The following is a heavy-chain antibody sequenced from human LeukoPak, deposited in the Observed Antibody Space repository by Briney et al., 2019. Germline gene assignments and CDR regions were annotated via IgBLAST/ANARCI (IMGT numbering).Heavy chain of an antibody. Sequence: DSMKVSCKVSGYSLTELSMHWVRQAPGKGLEWMGGFVPEDGETIYGQKFQGRVTMTEDTSTDTAYMELSSLRSEDTAVYYCATDWGDGYKKSRGHYFDYWGQGTLVTVSS. D-gene: IGHD5-24*01. J-gene: IGHJ4*02. V-gene: IGHV1-24*01. CDR2: FVPEDGET. CDR1: GYSLTELS. CDR3: ATDWGDGYKKSRGHYFDY.